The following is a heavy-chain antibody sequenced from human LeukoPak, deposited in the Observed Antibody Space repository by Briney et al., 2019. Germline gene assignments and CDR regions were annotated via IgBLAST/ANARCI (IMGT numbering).Heavy chain of an antibody. V-gene: IGHV4-59*01. D-gene: IGHD3-10*01. Sequence: PSETLSLTCTVSGGSISSYYWSWIRQPPGKGLEWIGYISYSGSTNYNPSLKSRVTISVDTSKNQFSLRLSSATAADTAVYYCARANSGVYGSGSYYNPIDHWGQGTLVTVSP. J-gene: IGHJ4*02. CDR3: ARANSGVYGSGSYYNPIDH. CDR2: ISYSGST. CDR1: GGSISSYY.